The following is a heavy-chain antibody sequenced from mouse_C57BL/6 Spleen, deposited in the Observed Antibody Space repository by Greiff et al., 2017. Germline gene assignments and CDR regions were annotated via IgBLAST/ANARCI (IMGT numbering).Heavy chain of an antibody. CDR2: ILPGSGST. D-gene: IGHD1-1*01. J-gene: IGHJ4*01. Sequence: QVQLQQSGAELMKPGASVKLSCKATGYTFTGYWIEWVKQRPGHGLEWIGEILPGSGSTNHNEKFEGKATFTADTSSNTAYMQLSSLTTEDSAIYYCARDSTVVGGDAMDYWGQGTSVTVSS. CDR1: GYTFTGYW. V-gene: IGHV1-9*01. CDR3: ARDSTVVGGDAMDY.